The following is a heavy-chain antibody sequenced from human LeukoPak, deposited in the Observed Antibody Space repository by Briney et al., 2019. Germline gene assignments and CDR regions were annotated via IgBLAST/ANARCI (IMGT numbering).Heavy chain of an antibody. CDR2: MNANSGNT. V-gene: IGHV1-8*01. CDR1: GYTFTSYD. Sequence: GASVKVSCKASGYTFTSYDINWVRQATGQGLEWMGWMNANSGNTGYAQKFQGRVTMTRNTSISTAYMELSSLRSEDTAVYYCARVGTWIQLWTNYYYYYYMDVWGKGTTVTVSS. D-gene: IGHD5-18*01. J-gene: IGHJ6*03. CDR3: ARVGTWIQLWTNYYYYYYMDV.